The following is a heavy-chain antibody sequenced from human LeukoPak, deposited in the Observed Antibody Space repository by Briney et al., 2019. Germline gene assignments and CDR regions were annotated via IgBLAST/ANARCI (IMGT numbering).Heavy chain of an antibody. CDR2: ISGSGGST. D-gene: IGHD3-9*01. CDR1: GFTFDDYA. CDR3: AKVFYDILTGNDY. V-gene: IGHV3-23*01. Sequence: QSGGSLRLSCAASGFTFDDYAMHWVRQAPGKGLEWVSAISGSGGSTYYADSVKGRFTISRDNSKNTLYLQMNSLRAEDTAVYYCAKVFYDILTGNDYWGQGTLVTVSS. J-gene: IGHJ4*02.